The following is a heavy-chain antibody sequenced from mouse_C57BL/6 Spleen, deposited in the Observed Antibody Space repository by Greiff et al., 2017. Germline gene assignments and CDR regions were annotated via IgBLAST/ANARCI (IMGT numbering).Heavy chain of an antibody. CDR3: SREWDYYDSRGDFDY. CDR2: IYPGDGDT. V-gene: IGHV1-80*01. CDR1: GYAFSSYW. Sequence: QVQLQQSGAELVKPGASVKISCKASGYAFSSYWMNWVKQRPGKGLEWIGQIYPGDGDTNYNGKFKGKATLTADNSSSTAYMQLSSRTSEYSAVYFCSREWDYYDSRGDFDYWGQGTTLTVSS. J-gene: IGHJ2*01. D-gene: IGHD1-1*01.